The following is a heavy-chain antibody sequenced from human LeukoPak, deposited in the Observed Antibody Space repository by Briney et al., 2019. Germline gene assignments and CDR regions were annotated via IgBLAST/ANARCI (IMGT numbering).Heavy chain of an antibody. V-gene: IGHV1-69*05. CDR3: AGISSGRDYYFDH. CDR1: GGTFSSYA. D-gene: IGHD6-19*01. Sequence: SVKVSCKASGGTFSSYAISWVRQAPGQGLEWMGRIIPIFGTANYAQKFQGRVTITTDESTSTAYMELSSLRSEDTAVYYCAGISSGRDYYFDHWGQGTLVTVSS. CDR2: IIPIFGTA. J-gene: IGHJ4*02.